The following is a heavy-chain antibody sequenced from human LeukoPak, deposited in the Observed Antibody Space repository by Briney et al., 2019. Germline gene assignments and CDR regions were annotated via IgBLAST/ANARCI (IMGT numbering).Heavy chain of an antibody. D-gene: IGHD3-10*01. CDR2: IIPILGIA. Sequence: ASVKVSCKASGGTFSSYAISWVRQAPGQGLEWRGRIIPILGIANYAQKFQGRVTITADKSTSTAYMELSSLRSEDTAVYYCASYTGLKLLWFGEAWGYNWFDPWGQGTLVTVSS. CDR1: GGTFSSYA. V-gene: IGHV1-69*04. CDR3: ASYTGLKLLWFGEAWGYNWFDP. J-gene: IGHJ5*02.